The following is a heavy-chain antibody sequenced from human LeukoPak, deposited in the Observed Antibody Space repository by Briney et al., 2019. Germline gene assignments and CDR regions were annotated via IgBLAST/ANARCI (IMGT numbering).Heavy chain of an antibody. Sequence: PGGSLRSCSAASGFCFSTSGVYWVRQAPGKGLEWVSTINANSGTTSYAASVRGRFTISRDNSKNTLYLQLNTLRADDTATYYCAKPIIGGLAVTAYLFHRWGQGTMVVVFS. CDR2: INANSGTT. V-gene: IGHV3-23*01. CDR3: AKPIIGGLAVTAYLFHR. J-gene: IGHJ4*01. D-gene: IGHD6-19*01. CDR1: GFCFSTSG.